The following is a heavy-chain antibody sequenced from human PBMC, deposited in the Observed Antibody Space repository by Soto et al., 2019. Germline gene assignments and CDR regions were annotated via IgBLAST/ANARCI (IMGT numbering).Heavy chain of an antibody. CDR3: ARDNSSRLDY. V-gene: IGHV3-33*08. J-gene: IGHJ4*02. CDR1: GFTFSSYA. D-gene: IGHD1-20*01. CDR2: IWYDGSNK. Sequence: GSLRLSCAASGFTFSSYAMSWVRQAPGKGLEWVALIWYDGSNKYYAESVKGRFTISRDNSKNTLFLQMNSLRAEDTSVYYCARDNSSRLDYWGQGTLVTVSS.